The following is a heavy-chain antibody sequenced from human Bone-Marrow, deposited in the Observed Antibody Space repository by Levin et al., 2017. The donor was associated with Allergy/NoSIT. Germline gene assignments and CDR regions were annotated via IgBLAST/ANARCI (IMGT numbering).Heavy chain of an antibody. CDR1: GYTFTDYY. Sequence: GESLKISCKATGYTFTDYYIHWIRQAPGQGLEWMGRINPDGGGTKFSQKFEGRVTLTRDTSIRTVNMELSSLRLDDTAVYFCARDLVGVDAFDFWGQGTMVIVSS. J-gene: IGHJ3*01. V-gene: IGHV1-2*02. D-gene: IGHD1-26*01. CDR2: INPDGGGT. CDR3: ARDLVGVDAFDF.